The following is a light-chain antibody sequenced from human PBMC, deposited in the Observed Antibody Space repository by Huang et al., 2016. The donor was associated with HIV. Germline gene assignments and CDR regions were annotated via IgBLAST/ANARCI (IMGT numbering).Light chain of an antibody. CDR3: QQYGSSSWA. Sequence: EIVLTQSPGSLSLSPGERATLSCRASQSVSRSFLAWYQQKSGQAPRLLIHGASTRATGIPDRFSGSGSGTDFTLTINRLEPEDFAVYYCQQYGSSSWAFGQGTKVEIK. CDR2: GAS. J-gene: IGKJ1*01. CDR1: QSVSRSF. V-gene: IGKV3-20*01.